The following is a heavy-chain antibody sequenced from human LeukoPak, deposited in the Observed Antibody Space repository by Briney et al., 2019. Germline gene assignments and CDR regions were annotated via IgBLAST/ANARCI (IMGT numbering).Heavy chain of an antibody. CDR2: INHSGST. CDR1: GGSFSGYY. D-gene: IGHD3-3*01. J-gene: IGHJ6*02. CDR3: ARGRFLLRFRYGMDV. V-gene: IGHV4-34*01. Sequence: SETLSLTCAVYGGSFSGYYWSWIRQPPGKGREWIGEINHSGSTNYNPSLKSRVTISVDTSKNQCSLKMRSVAAADTAVYYCARGRFLLRFRYGMDVWGQGTTVTVSS.